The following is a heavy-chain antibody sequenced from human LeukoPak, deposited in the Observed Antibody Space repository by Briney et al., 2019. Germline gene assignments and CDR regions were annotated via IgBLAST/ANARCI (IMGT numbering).Heavy chain of an antibody. CDR2: IYYSGST. Sequence: SETLSLTCTVSGGSISSSSYYWGWIRQPPGKGLEWIGSIYYSGSTYYNPSLKSRVTISVDTSKNQFSLKLSSVTAADTAVYYCARSRGTYNLFDYWGQGTLVTVSS. V-gene: IGHV4-39*07. J-gene: IGHJ4*02. CDR1: GGSISSSSYY. D-gene: IGHD5-24*01. CDR3: ARSRGTYNLFDY.